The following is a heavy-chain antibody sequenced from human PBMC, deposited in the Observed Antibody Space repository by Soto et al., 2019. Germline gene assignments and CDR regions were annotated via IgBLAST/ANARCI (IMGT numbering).Heavy chain of an antibody. CDR3: ASTGGAKHSYYYYYGIDV. CDR2: ISYAGSNK. D-gene: IGHD1-26*01. Sequence: QVQLVESGGGVVQPGRSLRLSCAASGFTFSSYAMHWVRQAPVKGLEWVAVISYAGSNKYYADSVKGRFSISRDNSKNTRYLQTNSLRAEDTAVYYCASTGGAKHSYYYYYGIDVWGQGSTVTGSS. J-gene: IGHJ6*02. CDR1: GFTFSSYA. V-gene: IGHV3-30-3*01.